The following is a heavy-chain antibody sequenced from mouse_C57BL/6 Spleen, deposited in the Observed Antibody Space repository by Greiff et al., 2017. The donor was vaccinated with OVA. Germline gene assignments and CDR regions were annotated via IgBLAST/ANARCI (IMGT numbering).Heavy chain of an antibody. D-gene: IGHD2-5*01. J-gene: IGHJ2*01. Sequence: EVQLQQSGTVLARPGASVKMSCKTSGYTFTSYWMHWVKQRPGQGLEWIGAIYPGNSDTSYNQKFKGKAKLTAVTSASTAYMELSSLTNEDSAVYYCTSANSNHDFDYWGQGTTLTVSS. CDR1: GYTFTSYW. CDR3: TSANSNHDFDY. CDR2: IYPGNSDT. V-gene: IGHV1-5*01.